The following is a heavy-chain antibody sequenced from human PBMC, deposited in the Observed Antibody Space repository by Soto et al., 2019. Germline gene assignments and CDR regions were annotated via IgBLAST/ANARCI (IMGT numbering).Heavy chain of an antibody. J-gene: IGHJ4*02. D-gene: IGHD3-9*01. V-gene: IGHV3-48*04. CDR2: IFATSTTI. Sequence: GGSLRLSCVASGFTFSSYSMVWVRQAPGKGLEWISYIFATSTTIYYADSVKGRFTVSRDNTQNSLFLLMNSLRAEDTAIYYRARDKDWAFDYWGQGTLVTVSS. CDR3: ARDKDWAFDY. CDR1: GFTFSSYS.